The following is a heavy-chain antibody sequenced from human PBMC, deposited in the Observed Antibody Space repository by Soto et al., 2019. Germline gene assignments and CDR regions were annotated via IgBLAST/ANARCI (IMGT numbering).Heavy chain of an antibody. J-gene: IGHJ6*03. CDR1: GFSLSNARMG. CDR2: IFSNDEK. D-gene: IGHD3-3*01. V-gene: IGHV2-26*01. Sequence: QVTLKESGPVLVKPTETLTLTCTVSGFSLSNARMGVSWIRQPPGKALEWLAHIFSNDEKSYSTSMKSRLTISKETSKSQLVLTTTNIDPVDTATYYCARIATNNDFWSGYYRPYNYCYYMDVWGKGTPVTVSS. CDR3: ARIATNNDFWSGYYRPYNYCYYMDV.